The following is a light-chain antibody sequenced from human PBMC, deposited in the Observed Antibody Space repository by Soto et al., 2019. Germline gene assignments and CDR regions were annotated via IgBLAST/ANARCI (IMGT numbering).Light chain of an antibody. CDR2: EGS. CDR3: CSYAGSSTPWW. J-gene: IGLJ3*02. CDR1: SSDVGSYNL. Sequence: QSALTQPASVSGSPGQSITISCTGTSSDVGSYNLVSWYQQHPGKAPKLMIYEGSKRPSGVSNRFSGSKSGNMASLTISGLQAEDEADYYCCSYAGSSTPWWFGGGTKLTVL. V-gene: IGLV2-23*01.